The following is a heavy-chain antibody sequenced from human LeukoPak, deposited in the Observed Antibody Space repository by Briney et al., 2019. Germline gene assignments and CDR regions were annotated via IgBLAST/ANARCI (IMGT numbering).Heavy chain of an antibody. CDR3: ARNTSSSPWFDP. V-gene: IGHV4-61*03. CDR1: GGSVSSPDSY. CDR2: VYYIGTT. J-gene: IGHJ5*02. D-gene: IGHD6-6*01. Sequence: PSETLSLTCTVSGGSVSSPDSYWSWIRQPPGKGLEWIGNVYYIGTTSYSSSLKTRVTISVDKSKNHFSLILTSVTAADTAVYFCARNTSSSPWFDPWGQGTLVTVSS.